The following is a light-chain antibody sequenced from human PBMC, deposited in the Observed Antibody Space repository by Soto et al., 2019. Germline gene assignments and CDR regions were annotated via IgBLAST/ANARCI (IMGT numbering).Light chain of an antibody. CDR2: AAS. V-gene: IGKV1-39*01. CDR1: QSISSY. J-gene: IGKJ4*01. Sequence: IQMTQSPSSLSASVGDRVTITCRASQSISSYLNWYQQKPGKAPKLLIYAASSLQSGVPSRFSVSGSGTDFTLTISSLQPEDFATYYCQQSYSTPTFGGGTKVDIK. CDR3: QQSYSTPT.